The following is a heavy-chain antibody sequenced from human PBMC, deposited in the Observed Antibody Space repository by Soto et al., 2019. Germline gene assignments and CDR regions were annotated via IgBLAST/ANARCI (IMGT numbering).Heavy chain of an antibody. Sequence: QAQLVQSGAEMKKPGASVKVSCKATGYTFSAYTMNWVRQAPGQSLEWMGGIKAGSGKTKYSQNFQGRVSITRDTSASTVYLELTGLTSEDTAVYYCARDTETLGPRANDALDIWGQGTMVTVSS. CDR2: IKAGSGKT. V-gene: IGHV1-3*01. D-gene: IGHD3-3*02. CDR3: ARDTETLGPRANDALDI. CDR1: GYTFSAYT. J-gene: IGHJ3*02.